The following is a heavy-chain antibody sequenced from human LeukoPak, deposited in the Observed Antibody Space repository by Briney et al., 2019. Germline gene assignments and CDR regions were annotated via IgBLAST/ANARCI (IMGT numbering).Heavy chain of an antibody. J-gene: IGHJ4*02. D-gene: IGHD1-1*01. CDR3: ARIRPVTTGLKGYYFDY. V-gene: IGHV1-8*03. Sequence: GASVKVSCKASGYTFTGYYMHWVRQATGRGLEWVGWMNPKTGKTAYARNLQGRVTITRDTSISTAYMDLSGLRSEDTAVYYCARIRPVTTGLKGYYFDYWGQGTLVTVSS. CDR2: MNPKTGKT. CDR1: GYTFTGYY.